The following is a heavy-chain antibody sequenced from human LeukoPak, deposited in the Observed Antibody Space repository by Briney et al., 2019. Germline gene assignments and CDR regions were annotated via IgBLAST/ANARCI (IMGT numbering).Heavy chain of an antibody. D-gene: IGHD3-16*01. CDR2: IDPIDSYT. J-gene: IGHJ6*02. CDR1: GSTFTSYW. Sequence: GESLQIPGQGPGSTFTSYWITWVRQVPGKGLEWRGRIDPIDSYTNYSPSFQGHVTISADKSISTAYLQWSSLKASDTAMYYCARQGGYYYGLDVWGQGTTVTVSS. CDR3: ARQGGYYYGLDV. V-gene: IGHV5-10-1*01.